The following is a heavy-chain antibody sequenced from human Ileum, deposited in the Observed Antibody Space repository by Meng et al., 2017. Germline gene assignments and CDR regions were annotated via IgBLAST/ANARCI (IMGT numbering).Heavy chain of an antibody. CDR2: IHHSGST. CDR1: GGSISTSDW. CDR3: AREWSGSYRHFDY. J-gene: IGHJ4*02. Sequence: LQERAPVLPNPPGTRSPPGAASGGSISTSDWWSWVRQPPGKGLEWIGEIHHSGSTNYNPSLKSRVTISVDKSKNQFSLKLNSVTAADTAVYYCAREWSGSYRHFDYWGQGTLVTVSS. V-gene: IGHV4-4*03. D-gene: IGHD1-26*01.